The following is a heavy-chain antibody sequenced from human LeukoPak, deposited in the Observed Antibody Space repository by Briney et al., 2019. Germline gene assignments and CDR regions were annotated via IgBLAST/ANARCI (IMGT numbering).Heavy chain of an antibody. CDR2: IKQDGSEK. CDR1: GFTFSGYW. J-gene: IGHJ4*02. D-gene: IGHD6-19*01. V-gene: IGHV3-7*05. CDR3: AYSSGWYFDY. Sequence: GGSLRLSCVASGFTFSGYWMTWVRQAPGKGLEWVANIKQDGSEKYYVDSVKGRFTISRDNAKNSLFLQMNSLRAEDTAVYYCAYSSGWYFDYWGQGTLVTVSS.